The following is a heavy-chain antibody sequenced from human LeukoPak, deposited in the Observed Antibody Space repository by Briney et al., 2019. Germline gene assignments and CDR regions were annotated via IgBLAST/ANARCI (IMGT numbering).Heavy chain of an antibody. Sequence: PSETLSLTCTVSGGSISSYYWSWIRQPAGKGLEWIGRIYTSGSTNYNPSLKSRVTMSVDTSKNQFSLKLSSVTAADTAVYYCARTGYCSSTSCRNWFDPWGQGTLVTVSS. CDR2: IYTSGST. V-gene: IGHV4-4*07. CDR1: GGSISSYY. J-gene: IGHJ5*02. CDR3: ARTGYCSSTSCRNWFDP. D-gene: IGHD2-2*01.